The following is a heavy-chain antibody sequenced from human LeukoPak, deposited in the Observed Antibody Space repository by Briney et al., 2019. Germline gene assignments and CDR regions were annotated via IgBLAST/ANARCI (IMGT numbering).Heavy chain of an antibody. CDR1: GGTFSSCA. CDR2: IIPIFGTA. Sequence: ASVKVFSKASGGTFSSCANRWVRQAPGQGLEWMGGIIPIFGTANYAQKFQGRVTITADESTSTAYMELSSLRSEDTAVYYCARVSSRGYAYDIWGPGTMVTVSS. J-gene: IGHJ3*02. CDR3: ARVSSRGYAYDI. V-gene: IGHV1-69*13. D-gene: IGHD6-13*01.